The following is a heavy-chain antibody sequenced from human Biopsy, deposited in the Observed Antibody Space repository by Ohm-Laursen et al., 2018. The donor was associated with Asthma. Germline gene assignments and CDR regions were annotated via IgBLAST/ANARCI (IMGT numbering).Heavy chain of an antibody. D-gene: IGHD5-24*01. CDR3: AKDIGSREDY. Sequence: SLRLSCAAPGFRFSDYGMHWVRQAPGKGLERVASVSSSGGARDYADSVKGRFTISRDNSENTLYLQMNSLRAEDTAVYYCAKDIGSREDYWGQGTLVTVSS. CDR1: GFRFSDYG. J-gene: IGHJ4*02. V-gene: IGHV3-23*01. CDR2: VSSSGGAR.